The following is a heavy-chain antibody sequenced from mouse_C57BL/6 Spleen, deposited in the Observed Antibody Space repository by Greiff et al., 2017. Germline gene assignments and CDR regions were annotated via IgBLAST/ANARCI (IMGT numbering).Heavy chain of an antibody. J-gene: IGHJ4*01. CDR2: IYPGDGDT. CDR1: GYAFSSSW. CDR3: ARHYYYGSSYYAMDY. D-gene: IGHD1-1*01. Sequence: QVQLQQSGPELVKPGASVKISCKASGYAFSSSWMNWVKQRPGKGLEWIGRIYPGDGDTNYNGKFKGKATLTADKSSSTAYMQLSSLTSEYSAVYFCARHYYYGSSYYAMDYWGQGTSVTVSS. V-gene: IGHV1-82*01.